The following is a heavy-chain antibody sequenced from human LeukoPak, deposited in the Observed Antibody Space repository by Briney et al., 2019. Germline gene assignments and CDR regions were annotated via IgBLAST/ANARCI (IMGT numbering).Heavy chain of an antibody. CDR1: GGSISSYY. CDR3: ARHGIAAAGTWFDP. J-gene: IGHJ5*02. Sequence: SETLSLTCTASGGSISSYYWSWIRQPPGKGLEWIGYIYYSGSTNYNPSLKSRVTISVDTSKNQFSLKLSSVTAADTAVYYCARHGIAAAGTWFDPWGQGTLVTVSS. CDR2: IYYSGST. V-gene: IGHV4-59*08. D-gene: IGHD6-13*01.